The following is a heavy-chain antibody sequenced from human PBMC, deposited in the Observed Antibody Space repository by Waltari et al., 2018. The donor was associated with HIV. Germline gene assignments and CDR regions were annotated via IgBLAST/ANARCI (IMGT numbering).Heavy chain of an antibody. CDR2: IYYSGST. CDR3: ASGGGYGSGSFGAFDI. CDR1: GGSISRYY. J-gene: IGHJ3*02. Sequence: QVQLQESGPGLVKPSETLSLTCTIPGGSISRYYWSWIRQHPGKGLEWLGYIYYSGSTNYNPSLKSRVTISVDTSKNQFSLKLSSVTAADTAVYYCASGGGYGSGSFGAFDIWGQGTMVTVSS. D-gene: IGHD3-10*01. V-gene: IGHV4-59*01.